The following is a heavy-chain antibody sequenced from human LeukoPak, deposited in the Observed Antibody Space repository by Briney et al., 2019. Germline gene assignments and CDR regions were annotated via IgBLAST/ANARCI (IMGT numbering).Heavy chain of an antibody. J-gene: IGHJ4*02. CDR1: GFTFSIYS. V-gene: IGHV3-21*01. CDR2: ITSSSNYI. CDR3: ARDRGYFDN. Sequence: GGSLRLSCAASGFTFSIYSMNWVRPAPGKGLEWLSSITSSSNYIYYADSVKGRFTISRDNVQNPLYLQMNSLRAEDTAMYYCARDRGYFDNWGQGTLVTVSS.